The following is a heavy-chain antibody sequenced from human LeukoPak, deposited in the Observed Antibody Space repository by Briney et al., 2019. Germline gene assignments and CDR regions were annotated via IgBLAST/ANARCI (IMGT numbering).Heavy chain of an antibody. CDR3: AKGGRGWY. D-gene: IGHD6-19*01. J-gene: IGHJ4*02. Sequence: SPTLSLTCAVYGGSFSGYYWGWVRHPPRKGLEWIGEINHSGSTNYNPSLKSRVTISVVTSKNQFSLKLSSVTAADTAVYYCAKGGRGWYWGQGTLVTVSS. CDR2: INHSGST. CDR1: GGSFSGYY. V-gene: IGHV4-34*01.